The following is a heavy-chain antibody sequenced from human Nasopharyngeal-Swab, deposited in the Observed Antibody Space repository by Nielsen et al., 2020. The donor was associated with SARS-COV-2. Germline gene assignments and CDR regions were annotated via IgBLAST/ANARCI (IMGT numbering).Heavy chain of an antibody. V-gene: IGHV4-59*08. Sequence: SETLSLTCTVSGGSISSYYWSWIRQPPGKGLEWIGYIYYSGSTNYNPSLKSRVTISVDTSKNQFSLKLSSVTAADTAVYYCARLEYNFDYWGQGTLVTVSS. CDR3: ARLEYNFDY. CDR2: IYYSGST. J-gene: IGHJ4*02. D-gene: IGHD1-1*01. CDR1: GGSISSYY.